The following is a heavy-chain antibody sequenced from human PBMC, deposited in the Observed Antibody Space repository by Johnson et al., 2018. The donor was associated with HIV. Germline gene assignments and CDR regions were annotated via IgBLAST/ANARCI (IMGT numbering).Heavy chain of an antibody. Sequence: EVQVVESGGGVLRPGESLRLSCAASGFTFDDFGMTWVRQVPGKGLEWVSGINWNGGTTGYADSVKGRFTISRDNSKNTLYLQMNSLRAEDTAVYYCARGEGIMNAFDIWGQGTMVTVSS. CDR3: ARGEGIMNAFDI. J-gene: IGHJ3*02. CDR1: GFTFDDFG. CDR2: INWNGGTT. V-gene: IGHV3-20*04. D-gene: IGHD3-16*01.